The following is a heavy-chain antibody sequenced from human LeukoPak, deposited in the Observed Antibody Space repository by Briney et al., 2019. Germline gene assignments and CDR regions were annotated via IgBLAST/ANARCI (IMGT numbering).Heavy chain of an antibody. J-gene: IGHJ5*02. V-gene: IGHV3-23*01. D-gene: IGHD6-19*01. CDR2: ISDSGGST. CDR3: AKDLSRAVAADWFDP. CDR1: GFAFSNYD. Sequence: GGSLRLSCAASGFAFSNYDMSWVRQAPGKGLEWVSSISDSGGSTYYADSVSGRFTISRDNSKNTLYLQMTNLRAADTAVYYCAKDLSRAVAADWFDPWDQGSLVPVSS.